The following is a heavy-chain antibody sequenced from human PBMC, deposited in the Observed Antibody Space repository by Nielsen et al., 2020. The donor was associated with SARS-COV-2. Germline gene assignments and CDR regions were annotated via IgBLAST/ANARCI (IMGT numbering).Heavy chain of an antibody. D-gene: IGHD6-13*01. CDR3: ARNLAGYSTRLAFDP. CDR2: LRWNSGSI. Sequence: SLKISCAASGFTFDDYAMHWVRQAPGKSLEWVSGLRWNSGSIGYADSVKCRLTISRDNAKNSLYLQMNSLRAEDTALYYCARNLAGYSTRLAFDPWGQGTLFTFSS. V-gene: IGHV3-9*01. J-gene: IGHJ5*02. CDR1: GFTFDDYA.